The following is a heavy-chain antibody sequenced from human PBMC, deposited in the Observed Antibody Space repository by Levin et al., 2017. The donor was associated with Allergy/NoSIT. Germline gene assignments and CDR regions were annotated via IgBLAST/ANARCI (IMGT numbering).Heavy chain of an antibody. CDR2: IQYSGST. CDR1: GGSITNYY. D-gene: IGHD7-27*01. V-gene: IGHV4-59*01. J-gene: IGHJ4*02. Sequence: SETLSLTCTVSGGSITNYYWSWIRQPPGKGLEWIGYIQYSGSTNYDPSVKSRVTMSVDRSKNQFSLKLSSVTAADTAVYYCARTMGTFDYWGQGALVTVSS. CDR3: ARTMGTFDY.